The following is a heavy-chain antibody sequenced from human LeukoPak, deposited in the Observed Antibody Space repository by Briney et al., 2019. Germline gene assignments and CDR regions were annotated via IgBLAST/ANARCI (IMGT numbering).Heavy chain of an antibody. CDR3: AKDQYSYGPNAFDI. V-gene: IGHV3-30*18. CDR1: GFTFSSYG. D-gene: IGHD5-18*01. Sequence: GRSLRLSFAASGFTFSSYGMHWVRQAPGKGLEWVAVISYDGSNKYYADSVKGRFTISRDNSKNTLYLQMNSLRAEDTAVYYCAKDQYSYGPNAFDIWGQGTMVTVSS. J-gene: IGHJ3*02. CDR2: ISYDGSNK.